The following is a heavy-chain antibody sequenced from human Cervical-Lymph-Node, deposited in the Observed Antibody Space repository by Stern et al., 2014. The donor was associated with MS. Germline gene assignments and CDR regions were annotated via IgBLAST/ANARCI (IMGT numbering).Heavy chain of an antibody. D-gene: IGHD6-13*01. CDR3: ARRIAGSLDY. Sequence: EVQLVESGAEVRKPGESVKISCKASGYNFSTYWIGWVRHMPGKGLEWMGIIYPGDSKIRYSPSFQGQVTISADKSISTAYLQWSSLKASDTAMYYCARRIAGSLDYWGQGTLVTVSS. CDR2: IYPGDSKI. V-gene: IGHV5-51*01. J-gene: IGHJ4*02. CDR1: GYNFSTYW.